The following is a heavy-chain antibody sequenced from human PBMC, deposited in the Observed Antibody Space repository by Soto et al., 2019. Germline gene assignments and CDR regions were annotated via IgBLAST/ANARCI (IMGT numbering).Heavy chain of an antibody. V-gene: IGHV3-30-3*01. Sequence: GGSLRLSCAASGFTFSSYAMHWVRQAPGKGLEWVAVISYDGSNKYYADSVKGRFTISRDNSKNTLYLQMNSLRAEDTAVYYCAGVESGPFDYWGQGTLVTVSS. CDR2: ISYDGSNK. D-gene: IGHD3-3*01. CDR3: AGVESGPFDY. J-gene: IGHJ4*02. CDR1: GFTFSSYA.